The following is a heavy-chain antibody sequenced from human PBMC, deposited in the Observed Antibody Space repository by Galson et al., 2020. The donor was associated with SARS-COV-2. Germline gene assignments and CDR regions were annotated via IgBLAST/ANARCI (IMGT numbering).Heavy chain of an antibody. CDR2: ISYIGST. CDR1: GGSISSHY. J-gene: IGHJ2*01. V-gene: IGHV4-59*11. Sequence: SETLSLTCTVSGGSISSHYWSWIRQPPGKGLEWIGYISYIGSTTYNPSLKSRVTISVDTSKNQFSLKLSSVTAADTAVYYCARGYNSGYWYFDLWGRGTLVTVSS. CDR3: ARGYNSGYWYFDL. D-gene: IGHD5-18*01.